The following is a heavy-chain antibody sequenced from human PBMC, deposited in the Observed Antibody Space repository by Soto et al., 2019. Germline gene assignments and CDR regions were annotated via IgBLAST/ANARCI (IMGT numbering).Heavy chain of an antibody. J-gene: IGHJ4*02. CDR2: ISWFSGSE. CDR3: GRASGRQWQILVIFEY. D-gene: IGHD3-16*02. CDR1: GFTFNDYA. V-gene: IGHV3-9*01. Sequence: EVQLVESGGGLVQPGRSLRLSCVGSGFTFNDYAMHWVRQAPGKGLEWVAGISWFSGSEGYADSVRGRFTISRDDANNSLYLQMDSLAAEDTAFYYCGRASGRQWQILVIFEYGGRGTLGTVSS.